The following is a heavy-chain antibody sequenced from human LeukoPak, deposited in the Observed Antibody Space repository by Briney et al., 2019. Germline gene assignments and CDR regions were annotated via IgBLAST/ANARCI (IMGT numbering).Heavy chain of an antibody. CDR2: IYYSGST. CDR1: GGSISSYY. CDR3: AIDIGSRRIAAASYYYYMDV. V-gene: IGHV4-59*01. D-gene: IGHD6-6*01. J-gene: IGHJ6*03. Sequence: SETLSLTCTVSGGSISSYYWSWIRQPPGKGLEWIGYIYYSGSTNYNPSLKSRVTISADTSKNQFSLKLSSVTAADTAVYYCAIDIGSRRIAAASYYYYMDVWGKGTTVTVSS.